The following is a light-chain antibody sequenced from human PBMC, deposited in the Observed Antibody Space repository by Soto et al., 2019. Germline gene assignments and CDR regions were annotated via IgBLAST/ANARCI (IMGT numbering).Light chain of an antibody. CDR2: GAS. CDR3: QQFGSSSLT. J-gene: IGKJ1*01. V-gene: IGKV3-20*01. Sequence: ESVLTQSPGTLSLSPGEKSTLSCRASQSVSSSYLAWYQQKPGQAPRLLIYGASSRATGIPDRFSGSGSGTDFTLTVSRLEPEDFALYYCQQFGSSSLTFGQGTKVEIK. CDR1: QSVSSSY.